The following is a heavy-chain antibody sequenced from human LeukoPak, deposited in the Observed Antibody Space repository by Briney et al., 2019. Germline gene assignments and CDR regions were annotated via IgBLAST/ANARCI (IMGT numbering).Heavy chain of an antibody. D-gene: IGHD5-12*01. CDR1: GGAFSDYY. V-gene: IGHV4-34*12. J-gene: IGHJ6*03. CDR2: VLDSGGT. CDR3: VREHNIVIPTARTYYYYYMDV. Sequence: SETLSLTSALYGGAFSDYYWSCICQSPEEGVGWIGEVLDSGGTNYTPPLKGRDTISIDTSKIQFSLSLSSMTAADTAVYYCVREHNIVIPTARTYYYYYMDVWGKGTTVTVSS.